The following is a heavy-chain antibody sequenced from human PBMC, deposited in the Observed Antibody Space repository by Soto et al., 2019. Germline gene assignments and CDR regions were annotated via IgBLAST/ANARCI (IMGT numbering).Heavy chain of an antibody. CDR3: ASWSSGYYWDS. V-gene: IGHV3-66*01. CDR2: IYSGDNT. CDR1: GLTVNSNY. Sequence: EVQLMESGGGLVQPGGSLRLSCAVSGLTVNSNYMSWVRQAPGKGLEWVSLIYSGDNTVYADSVKGRFTISRDNSKNTLYLQMNSLRAEDTAVYYWASWSSGYYWDSWGRGTLVTVSS. D-gene: IGHD3-22*01. J-gene: IGHJ4*02.